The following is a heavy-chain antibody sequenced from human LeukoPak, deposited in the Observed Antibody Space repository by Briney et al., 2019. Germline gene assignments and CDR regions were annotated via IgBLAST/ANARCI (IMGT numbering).Heavy chain of an antibody. CDR2: ISRSGSTR. Sequence: PGGSLRLSCAASGFTFSSYEMNWVRQAPGKGVEWVSYISRSGSTRYYADSARGRFTISRANSKNTLYMKMNRLRATDTAVYYCATLEDYLAAFDIWGQGTMVTVSS. CDR3: ATLEDYLAAFDI. CDR1: GFTFSSYE. V-gene: IGHV3-48*03. D-gene: IGHD4-11*01. J-gene: IGHJ3*02.